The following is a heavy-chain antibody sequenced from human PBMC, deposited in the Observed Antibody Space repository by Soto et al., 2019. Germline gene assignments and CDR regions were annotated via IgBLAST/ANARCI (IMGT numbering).Heavy chain of an antibody. V-gene: IGHV3-9*01. J-gene: IGHJ1*01. D-gene: IGHD6-19*01. CDR1: GFTFDDYA. Sequence: GGSLRLSCAASGFTFDDYAMHWVRQAPGKGLEWVSGISWNSGSIGYADSVKGRFTISRDNAKNSLYLQMNSLRAEDTALYYCAKSLYSSGWQYFQHWGQGTLVTVSS. CDR3: AKSLYSSGWQYFQH. CDR2: ISWNSGSI.